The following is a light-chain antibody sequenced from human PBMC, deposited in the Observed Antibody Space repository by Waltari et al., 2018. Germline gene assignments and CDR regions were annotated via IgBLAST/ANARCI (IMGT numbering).Light chain of an antibody. CDR1: QSISSY. V-gene: IGKV1-39*01. CDR3: QQSYSTPPWT. CDR2: AAS. Sequence: DIQMTQSPSSLSASVGDRVTITCRASQSISSYLNWYQQKPGKAPKPLIYAASSLQSGVPSRFSGSGSGTDFTLTISSLQPEDFATYYCQQSYSTPPWTFGPGTKVDIK. J-gene: IGKJ3*01.